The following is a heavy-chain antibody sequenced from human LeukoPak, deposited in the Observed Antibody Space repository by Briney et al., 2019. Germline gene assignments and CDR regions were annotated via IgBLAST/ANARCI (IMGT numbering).Heavy chain of an antibody. Sequence: GGSLRLSCTASGFTFNNYGMSWVRQAPGKGLEWVAVIIGSGGSTYYADSVKGRFTISRDNSKNTLYLLMNSLRVEDTAVYYCAKEMRYNNGWFDYWGQGTLVTVSS. CDR1: GFTFNNYG. CDR3: AKEMRYNNGWFDY. CDR2: IIGSGGST. V-gene: IGHV3-23*01. J-gene: IGHJ4*02. D-gene: IGHD6-19*01.